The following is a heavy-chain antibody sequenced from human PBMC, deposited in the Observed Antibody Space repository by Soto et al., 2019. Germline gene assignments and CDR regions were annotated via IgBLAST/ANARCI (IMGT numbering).Heavy chain of an antibody. CDR1: GGSISSSSYY. CDR2: IYYSGST. Sequence: SETLSLTCTVSGGSISSSSYYWGWIRQPPGKGLEWIGSIYYSGSTYYNPSLKNRVTISVDTSKNQFSLKLSSVTAADTAVYYCARHLESLGELSLPFDYWGQGTLVTVSS. V-gene: IGHV4-39*01. CDR3: ARHLESLGELSLPFDY. D-gene: IGHD3-16*02. J-gene: IGHJ4*02.